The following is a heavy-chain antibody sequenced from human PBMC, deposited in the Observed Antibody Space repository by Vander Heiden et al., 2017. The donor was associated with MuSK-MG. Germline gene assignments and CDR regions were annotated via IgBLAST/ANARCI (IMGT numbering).Heavy chain of an antibody. Sequence: QVQLQESGPGLVKPSETLSLTCAVSGSSLSGGYYWAWNRQPQGKGMGWIGSIDNSGSTYYKQYVKSGGTRSVDTSKNQFSLKLRPVTAAETAVYDGARRYVDTTGTTSVDWYFDLWGRGTLVTVSS. CDR3: ARRYVDTTGTTSVDWYFDL. D-gene: IGHD4-17*01. J-gene: IGHJ2*01. V-gene: IGHV4-38-2*01. CDR1: GSSLSGGYY. CDR2: IDNSGST.